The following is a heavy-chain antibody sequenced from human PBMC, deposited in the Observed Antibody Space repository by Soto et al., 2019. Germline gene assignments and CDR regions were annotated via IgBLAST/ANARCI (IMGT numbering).Heavy chain of an antibody. J-gene: IGHJ5*02. D-gene: IGHD2-15*01. CDR2: VFYNGTT. V-gene: IGHV4-39*01. CDR1: GGSINANNYY. CDR3: ARLIVVSPVANA. Sequence: SETLSLTCTVSGGSINANNYYWGWVRQPPGKGLEWIGSVFYNGTTYYSPSLKSRVTISLAPSRTQFSLKLESVTAADTAVYFCARLIVVSPVANAWGQGTLVTVSS.